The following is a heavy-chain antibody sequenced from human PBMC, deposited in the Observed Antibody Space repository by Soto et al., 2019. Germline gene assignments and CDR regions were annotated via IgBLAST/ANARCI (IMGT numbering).Heavy chain of an antibody. CDR2: IYYSGST. V-gene: IGHV4-39*07. D-gene: IGHD2-21*02. Sequence: LTCTVSRGSISSGTNYWAWIRQPPGKGLEWIANIYYSGSTFYNPSLKSRVTISVDTSKNQFSLRLSSVTAADTAVYYCARLGRYCGGDCYTENLDYWGQGTLVTVSS. CDR3: ARLGRYCGGDCYTENLDY. J-gene: IGHJ4*02. CDR1: RGSISSGTNY.